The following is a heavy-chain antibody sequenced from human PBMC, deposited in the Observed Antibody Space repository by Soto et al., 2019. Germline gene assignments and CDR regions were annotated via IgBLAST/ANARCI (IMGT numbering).Heavy chain of an antibody. CDR3: ASSMVRGVTTVDY. Sequence: QVQLQESGPGLVKPSQTLSLTCTVSGGSISSGDYYWSWIRQPPGKGLEWIGYIYYSGNTYYNPSLKSRVTISLDTSKNQFSLKLSSVTAAASAVYYCASSMVRGVTTVDYWGQGTLVTVSS. V-gene: IGHV4-30-4*01. D-gene: IGHD3-10*01. CDR2: IYYSGNT. CDR1: GGSISSGDYY. J-gene: IGHJ4*02.